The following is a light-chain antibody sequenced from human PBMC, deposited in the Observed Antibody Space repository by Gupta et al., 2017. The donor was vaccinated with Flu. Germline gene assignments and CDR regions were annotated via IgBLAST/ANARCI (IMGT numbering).Light chain of an antibody. CDR1: QSIARS. CDR2: KVS. V-gene: IGKV1-39*01. J-gene: IGKJ4*01. Sequence: DVQLTQYPSSLSASVGDTVTITCRASQSIARSLNWYQQKPGEAPKILIYKVSSLQRGVPSRFSGSGSGADFTLTISSLQPEDIATYYCQQSHWTSLTFGGGTKVEI. CDR3: QQSHWTSLT.